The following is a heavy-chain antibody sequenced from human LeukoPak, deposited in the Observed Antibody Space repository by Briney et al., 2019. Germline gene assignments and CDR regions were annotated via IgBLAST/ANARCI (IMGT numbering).Heavy chain of an antibody. CDR1: GGSISSYY. Sequence: SETLSLTCTVSGGSISSYYWSWIRLPPGKGLEWIGYIYYTGTTNYNPSLKSRVTISVDTSKNQFSLKLSSVTAADTAVYYCARHQAEAVPAAIGNWFDPWGQGTLVTVSS. CDR2: IYYTGTT. V-gene: IGHV4-59*08. D-gene: IGHD2-2*02. J-gene: IGHJ5*02. CDR3: ARHQAEAVPAAIGNWFDP.